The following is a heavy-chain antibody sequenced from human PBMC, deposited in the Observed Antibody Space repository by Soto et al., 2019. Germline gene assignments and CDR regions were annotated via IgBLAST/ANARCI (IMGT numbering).Heavy chain of an antibody. CDR1: GGTFSSYA. CDR2: IIPIFGTA. J-gene: IGHJ4*02. D-gene: IGHD1-7*01. CDR3: ARGEYNWNYINNY. Sequence: GASVKVSCKASGGTFSSYAISWVRQAPGQELEWMGGIIPIFGTANYAQKFQGRVTITADESTSTAYMELSSLRSEDTAAYYCARGEYNWNYINNYWGQGTLVTVSS. V-gene: IGHV1-69*13.